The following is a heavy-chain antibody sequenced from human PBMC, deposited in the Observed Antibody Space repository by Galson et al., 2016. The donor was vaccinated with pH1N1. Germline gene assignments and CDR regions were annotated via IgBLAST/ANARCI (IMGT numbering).Heavy chain of an antibody. CDR2: IDWDDDK. Sequence: PALVKPTQTLTLTCTFSGFSLSTSGMCVSWIRQPPGEALEWLALIDWDDDKYYSTSLKTRLTISKDTSKNQVVLTMANMDPVDTATYYCARIQYGDYVGYFDYWGQGTLVTVSS. J-gene: IGHJ4*02. CDR1: GFSLSTSGMC. V-gene: IGHV2-70*01. D-gene: IGHD4-17*01. CDR3: ARIQYGDYVGYFDY.